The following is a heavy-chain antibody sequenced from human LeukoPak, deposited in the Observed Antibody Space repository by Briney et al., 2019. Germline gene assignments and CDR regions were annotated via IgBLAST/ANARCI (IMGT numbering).Heavy chain of an antibody. CDR3: ARSHGVY. D-gene: IGHD2-8*01. Sequence: SETLSLTCAVYGGSFSGYHWSWIRQPPGKGLEWIGYLHDSGRTNYSPSLKSRVTISVDTSKNQFSLKMSSVTAADTAVYYCARSHGVYWGQGTLVTVSS. V-gene: IGHV4-59*01. CDR1: GGSFSGYH. CDR2: LHDSGRT. J-gene: IGHJ4*02.